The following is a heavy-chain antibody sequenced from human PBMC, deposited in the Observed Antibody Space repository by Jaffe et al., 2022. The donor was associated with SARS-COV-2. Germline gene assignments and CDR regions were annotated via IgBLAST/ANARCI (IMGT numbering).Heavy chain of an antibody. V-gene: IGHV4-39*01. J-gene: IGHJ4*02. CDR3: ARRGGGGTVPGDRTYY. CDR2: MSYSGNT. CDR1: GASIRINNYY. Sequence: QLQLRESGPGLVKPSETLSLTCAVSGASIRINNYYWGWIRQPPGKGLEWIGSMSYSGNTLYNPSLKSRVTMSLDTSKNQFSLRLTSVTAADTAVYYCARRGGGGTVPGDRTYYWGQGTLVTVSS. D-gene: IGHD6-19*01.